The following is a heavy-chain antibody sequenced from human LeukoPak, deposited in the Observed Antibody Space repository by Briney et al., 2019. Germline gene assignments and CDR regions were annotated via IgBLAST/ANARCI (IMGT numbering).Heavy chain of an antibody. CDR3: ARHSALGTAVAGYYYYYGMDV. CDR1: GYSFTSYW. CDR2: IYPGDSDT. J-gene: IGHJ6*02. D-gene: IGHD6-19*01. V-gene: IGHV5-51*01. Sequence: GESLKISCKGSGYSFTSYWIGWVRQMPGKGLEWMGIIYPGDSDTRYSPSFQGQVTISADKSISTAYLQWSSLKASDTAMYYCARHSALGTAVAGYYYYYGMDVWGQGTTVTVSS.